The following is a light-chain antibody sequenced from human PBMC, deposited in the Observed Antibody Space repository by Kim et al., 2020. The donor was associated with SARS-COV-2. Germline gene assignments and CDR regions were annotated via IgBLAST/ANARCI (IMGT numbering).Light chain of an antibody. Sequence: AAVGDRVNVTDRASQRIGNYLAWYQQKPGKRPELLIYAASALQSGVPFRFSGSGSGTDFTLTINSLQPEDVATYFCQKYNSAPWTFGQGTKVEIK. V-gene: IGKV1-27*01. CDR3: QKYNSAPWT. CDR1: QRIGNY. CDR2: AAS. J-gene: IGKJ1*01.